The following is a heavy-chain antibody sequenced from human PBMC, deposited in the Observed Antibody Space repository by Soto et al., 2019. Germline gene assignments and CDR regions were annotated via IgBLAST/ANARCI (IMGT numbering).Heavy chain of an antibody. CDR3: VRGLGSGRYDKPFDI. Sequence: TLSHTCTVSGGSIRIGGYYCTWIRQHPGKGLEWIGYIYYSGSTYYNPSLKSRVTISVDTSKNQFSLNLSSVTAADTDGYYCVRGLGSGRYDKPFDIWG. D-gene: IGHD1-26*01. CDR1: GGSIRIGGYY. V-gene: IGHV4-31*03. J-gene: IGHJ3*02. CDR2: IYYSGST.